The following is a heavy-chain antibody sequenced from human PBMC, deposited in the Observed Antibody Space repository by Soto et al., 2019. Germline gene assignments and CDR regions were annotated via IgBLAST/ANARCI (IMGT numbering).Heavy chain of an antibody. D-gene: IGHD5-18*01. CDR1: GFTFSSYS. CDR3: ASDRGYSYGYAFDY. CDR2: ISSSSSYI. V-gene: IGHV3-21*01. J-gene: IGHJ4*02. Sequence: LRLSCAASGFTFSSYSMNWVRQAPGKGLEWVSSISSSSSYIYYADSVKGRFTISRDNAKNSLYLQMNSLRAEDTAVYYCASDRGYSYGYAFDYWGQGTLVTVSS.